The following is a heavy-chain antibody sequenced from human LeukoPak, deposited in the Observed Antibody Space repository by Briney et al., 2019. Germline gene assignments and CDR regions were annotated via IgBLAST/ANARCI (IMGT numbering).Heavy chain of an antibody. V-gene: IGHV3-7*01. J-gene: IGHJ4*02. D-gene: IGHD1-14*01. CDR1: GFTFSDHW. Sequence: GGSLRLSCAASGFTFSDHWMHWVRQVPGKGLEWVATINRDGSEKWYLDSVRGRFTISRVKAKNSLYLQMNSLRVEDTAIYNCARGPGFLIDFWGQGTLVTVSS. CDR2: INRDGSEK. CDR3: ARGPGFLIDF.